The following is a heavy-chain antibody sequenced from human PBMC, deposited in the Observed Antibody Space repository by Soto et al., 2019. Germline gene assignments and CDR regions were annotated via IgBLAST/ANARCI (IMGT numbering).Heavy chain of an antibody. Sequence: GGSLRLSCAASGFTFISYSMHWVLQAPGKGLEWVAVISYTGSNKYYADSVKGRFAISRDNSKNTLYLQMNSLRAEDTAVYYCARVGATGAGSHYYYGMDVWGQGTTVTVSS. CDR2: ISYTGSNK. J-gene: IGHJ6*02. CDR1: GFTFISYS. CDR3: ARVGATGAGSHYYYGMDV. V-gene: IGHV3-30*09. D-gene: IGHD1-1*01.